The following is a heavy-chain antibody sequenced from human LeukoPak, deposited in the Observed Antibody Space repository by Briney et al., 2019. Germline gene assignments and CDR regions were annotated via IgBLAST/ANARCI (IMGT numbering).Heavy chain of an antibody. CDR1: GLTFSGYW. Sequence: GESLRLFRAAPGLTFSGYWMHLVRQAPAMCLVWVSRISTDGSSNTYAVSVKGRFTISRDNAKNTLYLQMNSLTAEDTAVYYCARGRLTSSWYYFDYWGQGTLVTVSS. CDR3: ARGRLTSSWYYFDY. D-gene: IGHD6-19*01. CDR2: ISTDGSSN. J-gene: IGHJ4*02. V-gene: IGHV3-74*01.